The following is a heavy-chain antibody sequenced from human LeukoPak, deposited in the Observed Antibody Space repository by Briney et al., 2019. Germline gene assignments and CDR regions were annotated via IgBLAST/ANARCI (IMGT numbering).Heavy chain of an antibody. CDR3: ARSPVTGTNPKFDD. CDR1: VGSIRYYY. J-gene: IGHJ4*02. Sequence: PSETLSLTCCVHVGSIRYYYWSWIRQPAGKGLEWIRRISTSRSTNYNPSLKSRVTMSLDTSHNQFSLNLSCVTAADTAVYYCARSPVTGTNPKFDDWGQGALVTVSS. V-gene: IGHV4-4*07. CDR2: ISTSRST. D-gene: IGHD6-19*01.